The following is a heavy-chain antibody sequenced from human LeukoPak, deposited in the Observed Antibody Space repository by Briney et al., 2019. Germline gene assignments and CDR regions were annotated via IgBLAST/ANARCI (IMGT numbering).Heavy chain of an antibody. Sequence: GASVKVSCKASGYTFASYGISWVRQAPGQGLERMGWIGAYNGNTNYAQKLQGRVTMTTDTSTSTAYMELRSLRSDDTAVYYCARGENYYDSSGYYRSGAFDIWGQGTMVTVSS. CDR3: ARGENYYDSSGYYRSGAFDI. D-gene: IGHD3-22*01. V-gene: IGHV1-18*01. J-gene: IGHJ3*02. CDR2: IGAYNGNT. CDR1: GYTFASYG.